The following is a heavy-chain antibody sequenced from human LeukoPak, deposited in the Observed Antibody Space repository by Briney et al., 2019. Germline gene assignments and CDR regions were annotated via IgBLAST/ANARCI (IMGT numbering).Heavy chain of an antibody. V-gene: IGHV4-39*07. D-gene: IGHD6-13*01. CDR3: ARSGLYSSTWYLDY. CDR1: GGSISSSSYY. CDR2: IYYSGST. J-gene: IGHJ4*02. Sequence: SETLSLTCTVSGGSISSSSYYWGWLRQPPGKGLEWIGSIYYSGSTYYNPSLKSRVTISIDTSKNQFSLKLSSVTAADTAVYYCARSGLYSSTWYLDYWGQGTLVTVSS.